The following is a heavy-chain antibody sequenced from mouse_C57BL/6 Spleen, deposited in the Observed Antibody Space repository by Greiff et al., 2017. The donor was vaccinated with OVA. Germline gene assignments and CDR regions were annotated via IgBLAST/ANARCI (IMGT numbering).Heavy chain of an antibody. V-gene: IGHV7-3*01. Sequence: EVQVVESGGGLVQPGGSLSLSCAASGFTFTDYYMSWVRQPPGKALEWLGFIRNKANGYTTEYSASVKGRFTISRDNSQSILYLQMNALRAEDSATYYCAYGNSWFAYWGQGTLVTVSA. CDR1: GFTFTDYY. CDR3: AYGNSWFAY. D-gene: IGHD2-1*01. J-gene: IGHJ3*01. CDR2: IRNKANGYTT.